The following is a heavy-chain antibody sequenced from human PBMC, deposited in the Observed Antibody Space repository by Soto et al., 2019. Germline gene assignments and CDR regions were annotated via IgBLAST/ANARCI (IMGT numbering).Heavy chain of an antibody. CDR1: GYTFTSYD. D-gene: IGHD1-7*01. CDR3: ARGGWNYVYYYYGMDV. J-gene: IGHJ6*02. V-gene: IGHV1-8*01. Sequence: QVQLMQSGAEVKKPGASVKVSCKASGYTFTSYDINWVRQATGQGLEWMGWMNPNSGNTGYAQKFQGRVTMTRNTSISTAYMELSSLRSEDTAVYYCARGGWNYVYYYYGMDVWGQGTTVTVSS. CDR2: MNPNSGNT.